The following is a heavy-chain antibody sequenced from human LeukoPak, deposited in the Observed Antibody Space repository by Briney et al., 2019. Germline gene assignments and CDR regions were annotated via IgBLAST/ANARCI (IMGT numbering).Heavy chain of an antibody. D-gene: IGHD2-15*01. J-gene: IGHJ3*02. CDR1: GNTLTSYW. CDR2: IYPGDSDT. Sequence: GESLKISCKGSGNTLTSYWVAWVRQMPGKGLEWMGIIYPGDSDTRYSPSFQGQVTISADKSISTAYLQWSSLKASDTAMYYCARRVGNPGAFDIWGQGTMVTVSS. CDR3: ARRVGNPGAFDI. V-gene: IGHV5-51*01.